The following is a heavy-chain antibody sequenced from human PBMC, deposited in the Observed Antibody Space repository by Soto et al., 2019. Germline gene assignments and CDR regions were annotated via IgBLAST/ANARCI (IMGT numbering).Heavy chain of an antibody. V-gene: IGHV3-30*18. D-gene: IGHD6-13*01. Sequence: QVPLVDSGGGVVQPGRSLRLSCAASGFTFNSHGMHWVRQAPGKGPEWVATISYDGSNKYYADSVKGRFTISRDNXKNTLYLQMNSLRPEDTAVYYCAKGMYSSSWYYDYWGQGTLVTVSS. CDR3: AKGMYSSSWYYDY. J-gene: IGHJ4*02. CDR2: ISYDGSNK. CDR1: GFTFNSHG.